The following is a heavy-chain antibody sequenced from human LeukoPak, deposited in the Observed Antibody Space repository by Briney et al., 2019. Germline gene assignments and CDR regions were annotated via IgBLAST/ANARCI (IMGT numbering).Heavy chain of an antibody. CDR2: INTNTGNP. V-gene: IGHV7-4-1*02. D-gene: IGHD5-12*01. Sequence: ASVKVSCKASGYTFTSYAMNWVRQAPGQGLEWMGWINTNTGNPTYAQGFTGRFVFSLDTSVSTAFLQISSLKAEDTAVYYCARAARPEGVVATIFDYWGQGTLVTVSS. J-gene: IGHJ4*02. CDR3: ARAARPEGVVATIFDY. CDR1: GYTFTSYA.